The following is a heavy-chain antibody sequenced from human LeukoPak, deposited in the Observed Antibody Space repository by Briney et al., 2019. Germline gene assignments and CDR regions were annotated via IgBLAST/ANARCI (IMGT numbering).Heavy chain of an antibody. V-gene: IGHV3-30*02. CDR1: GFTFTSYG. Sequence: GGSLRLSCAASGFTFTSYGMHWVRQATGKGLEWVAHIRYDGSNKYYADSVKGRFTISRDNARNSLYLQMNSLRAEDTAVYYCAREGSGNYYFYYMDVWGKGTTVTISS. J-gene: IGHJ6*03. D-gene: IGHD3-10*01. CDR3: AREGSGNYYFYYMDV. CDR2: IRYDGSNK.